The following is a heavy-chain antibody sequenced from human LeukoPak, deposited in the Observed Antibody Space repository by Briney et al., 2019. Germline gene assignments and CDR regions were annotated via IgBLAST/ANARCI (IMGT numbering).Heavy chain of an antibody. CDR2: ISGSGGST. J-gene: IGHJ5*02. V-gene: IGHV3-23*01. CDR1: GFTFSSYA. CDR3: AKDLERNYGSGINWFDP. Sequence: PGGSLRLSCAASGFTFSSYAMSWVRQAPGKGLEWVSAISGSGGSTYYADSVKGRFTISRDNSKNTLYLQMNSLRAEDTAVHYCAKDLERNYGSGINWFDPWGQGTLVTVSS. D-gene: IGHD3-10*01.